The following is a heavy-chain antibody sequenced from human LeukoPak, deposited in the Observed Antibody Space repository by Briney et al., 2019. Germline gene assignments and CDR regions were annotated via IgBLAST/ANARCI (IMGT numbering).Heavy chain of an antibody. CDR1: GFTVSSNY. V-gene: IGHV3-66*01. CDR2: IDSTGST. Sequence: GGSLRLSCAASGFTVSSNYMSWVRQAPGKGLEWVSFIDSTGSTYYADSVKGRFTISRENSRNTLYLQMNSLRVEDTAVYYCARRERLGYSYGRGTLDIWGQGTMVTVSS. CDR3: ARRERLGYSYGRGTLDI. J-gene: IGHJ3*02. D-gene: IGHD5-18*01.